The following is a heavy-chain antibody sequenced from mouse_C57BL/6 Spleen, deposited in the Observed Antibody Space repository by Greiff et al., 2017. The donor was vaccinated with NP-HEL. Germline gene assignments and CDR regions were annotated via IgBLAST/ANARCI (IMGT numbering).Heavy chain of an antibody. CDR3: ARHNGDYAMDY. V-gene: IGHV5-9*01. J-gene: IGHJ4*01. CDR2: ISGGGGNT. CDR1: GFTFSSYT. Sequence: EVMLVESGGGLVKPGGSLKLSCAASGFTFSSYTMSWVRQTPEKRLEWVATISGGGGNTYYPDSVKGRFTISRDNAKNTLYLQMSSLRSEDTALYYCARHNGDYAMDYWGQGTSVTVSS.